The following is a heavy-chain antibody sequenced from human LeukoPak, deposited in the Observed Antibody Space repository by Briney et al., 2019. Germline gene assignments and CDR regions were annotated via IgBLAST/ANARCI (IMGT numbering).Heavy chain of an antibody. CDR3: SSEGFCTNGVCLPPPSAFWFDP. CDR1: GGSFSGYY. V-gene: IGHV4-34*01. D-gene: IGHD2-8*01. CDR2: INHSGST. J-gene: IGHJ5*02. Sequence: SETLSLTCAVYGGSFSGYYWSWVRQPPGKGLEWVGEINHSGSTNYNPSLKSRVTISVDTSKNQFSLKLSSVAAADTAVYYCSSEGFCTNGVCLPPPSAFWFDPWGQGTLVTVSS.